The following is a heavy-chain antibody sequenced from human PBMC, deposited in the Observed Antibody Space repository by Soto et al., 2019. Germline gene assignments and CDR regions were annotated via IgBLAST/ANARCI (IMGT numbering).Heavy chain of an antibody. CDR3: ATLTAPGDY. Sequence: QVQLVESGGGLVKPGGSLRLSCAASGFTFSNSYMNWIRQAPGKGLEWLSYISSDTTTIFYADSVKGRFTVSRDNAKNSLYLQMNSLRAVDTAVYYCATLTAPGDYWGQGTLVTVSS. V-gene: IGHV3-11*01. J-gene: IGHJ4*02. D-gene: IGHD2-21*02. CDR2: ISSDTTTI. CDR1: GFTFSNSY.